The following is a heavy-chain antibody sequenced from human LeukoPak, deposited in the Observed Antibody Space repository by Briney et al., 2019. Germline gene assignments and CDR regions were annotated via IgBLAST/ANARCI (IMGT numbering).Heavy chain of an antibody. D-gene: IGHD6-19*01. CDR1: GFDFSPLE. J-gene: IGHJ4*02. Sequence: QPGGSLRLSCAASGFDFSPLEMSWVRQAPGKGLEWVSFISGGSEATHYADSVRGRFTISRDNAKSSLYLEMRSLRAEDTAVYYCAASLSGWYGPSAYYWGQGTRVTVSS. CDR3: AASLSGWYGPSAYY. V-gene: IGHV3-48*03. CDR2: ISGGSEAT.